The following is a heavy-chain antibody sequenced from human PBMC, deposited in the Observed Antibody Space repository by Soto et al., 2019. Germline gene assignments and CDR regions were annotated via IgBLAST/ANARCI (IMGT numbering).Heavy chain of an antibody. D-gene: IGHD2-15*01. V-gene: IGHV4-39*07. CDR2: IYSSGNT. CDR1: GGSISSSDYY. Sequence: SETLSLTCTVSGGSISSSDYYWGWIRQPPGKGLEWIGSIYSSGNTYYNPSLKSRVAISVDTSKNQFSLKLSPVTAADTAVYYCARESIVVVVAATRTYNWFDPWGQGTLVTVSS. J-gene: IGHJ5*02. CDR3: ARESIVVVVAATRTYNWFDP.